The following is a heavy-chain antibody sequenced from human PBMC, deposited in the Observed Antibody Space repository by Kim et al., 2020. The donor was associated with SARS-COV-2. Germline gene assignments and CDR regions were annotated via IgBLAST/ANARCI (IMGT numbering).Heavy chain of an antibody. J-gene: IGHJ5*02. Sequence: SETLSLTCTVSGGSISSSSYYWGWIRQPPGKGLEWIGSIYYSGSTYYNPSLKSRVTISVDTSKNQFSLKLSSVTAADTAVYYCARTVAAAGMAEGWVDP. V-gene: IGHV4-39*07. CDR2: IYYSGST. CDR3: ARTVAAAGMAEGWVDP. CDR1: GGSISSSSYY. D-gene: IGHD6-13*01.